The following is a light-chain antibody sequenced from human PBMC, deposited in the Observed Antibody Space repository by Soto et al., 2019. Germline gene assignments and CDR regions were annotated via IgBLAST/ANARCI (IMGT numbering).Light chain of an antibody. CDR1: QSVSTSN. V-gene: IGKV3-20*01. Sequence: EIVLTQSPGTLSLSPGERATLSCRASQSVSTSNLAWYQQKPGQAPRLVLYSASNRATGIADRFSGSGSGTDFTLTISRLEPEDFAVYYCQQFDTSPPSITFGQGTRLDIK. CDR3: QQFDTSPPSIT. J-gene: IGKJ5*01. CDR2: SAS.